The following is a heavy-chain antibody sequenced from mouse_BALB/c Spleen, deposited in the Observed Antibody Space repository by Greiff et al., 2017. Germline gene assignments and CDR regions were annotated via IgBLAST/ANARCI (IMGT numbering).Heavy chain of an antibody. J-gene: IGHJ3*01. Sequence: VKLVESGAELARPGASVKMSCKASGYTFTSYTMHWVKQRPGQGLEWIGYINPSSGYTNYNQKFKDKATLTADKSSSTAYMQLSSLTSEDSAVYYCAREGSLLRLFAYWGQGTLVTVSA. CDR2: INPSSGYT. CDR3: AREGSLLRLFAY. D-gene: IGHD1-2*01. CDR1: GYTFTSYT. V-gene: IGHV1-4*01.